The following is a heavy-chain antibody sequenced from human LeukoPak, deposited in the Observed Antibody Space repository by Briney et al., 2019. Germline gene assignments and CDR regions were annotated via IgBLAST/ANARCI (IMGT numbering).Heavy chain of an antibody. V-gene: IGHV7-4-1*02. CDR3: ARALGYCTNGVCYFNWFDP. D-gene: IGHD2-8*01. CDR1: GYTFTSYA. J-gene: IGHJ5*02. Sequence: AAVKVSCKASGYTFTSYAMNWVRQAPGQGLEWMGWINTNTGNPTYAQGFTGRFVFSLDTSVSTAYLQISSLKAEDTAVYYCARALGYCTNGVCYFNWFDPWGQGTLVTVSS. CDR2: INTNTGNP.